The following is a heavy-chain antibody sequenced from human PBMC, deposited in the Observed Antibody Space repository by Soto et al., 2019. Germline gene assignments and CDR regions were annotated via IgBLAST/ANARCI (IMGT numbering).Heavy chain of an antibody. J-gene: IGHJ4*02. CDR1: GGSISSNSYY. CDR2: IYYSGAT. Sequence: PSETLSLTCTVSGGSISSNSYYWDWIRQPPGKGLEWIGSIYYSGATYYNPSLQSRVTISVDTSKNQFSLHLRSVTAADTAVYYCVRHAAYDSVWGNSDGNDYWGQGTLVTVSS. V-gene: IGHV4-39*01. D-gene: IGHD3-16*01. CDR3: VRHAAYDSVWGNSDGNDY.